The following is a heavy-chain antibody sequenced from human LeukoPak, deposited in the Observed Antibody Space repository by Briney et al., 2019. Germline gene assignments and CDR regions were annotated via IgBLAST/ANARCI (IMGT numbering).Heavy chain of an antibody. D-gene: IGHD4-23*01. Sequence: GGSLRLSRAASGFTFTDYTINWVRQAPRKGLEWVSSISTSSNIYYADSVKGRFTVSRDNAKNSVYLQTNSLRAEDTAVYYCARDRSYVGFDYWGQGTLVTVSS. J-gene: IGHJ4*02. CDR3: ARDRSYVGFDY. CDR1: GFTFTDYT. V-gene: IGHV3-69-1*01. CDR2: ISTSSNI.